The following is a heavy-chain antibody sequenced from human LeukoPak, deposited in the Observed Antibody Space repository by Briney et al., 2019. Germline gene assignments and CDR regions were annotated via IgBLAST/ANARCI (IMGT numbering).Heavy chain of an antibody. V-gene: IGHV1-58*01. D-gene: IGHD2-21*02. CDR2: IVLGSGNT. CDR3: AVDQGRPAGDAFDY. CDR1: GFTFTSSA. J-gene: IGHJ4*02. Sequence: SVKVSCKVSGFTFTSSAAQWVRQARGQRLEWIGWIVLGSGNTNYAQKLQERLTITRDMSTTTAYMELSSLTSEDTAVYFCAVDQGRPAGDAFDYWGQGTLVTVSS.